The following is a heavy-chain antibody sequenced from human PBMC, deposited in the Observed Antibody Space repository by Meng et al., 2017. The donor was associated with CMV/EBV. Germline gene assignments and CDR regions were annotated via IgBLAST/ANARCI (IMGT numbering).Heavy chain of an antibody. V-gene: IGHV3-9*01. CDR2: ISWNSGSI. CDR1: GFTFDDYA. Sequence: SLKISCAASGFTFDDYAMHWVRQAPGKGLEWVSGISWNSGSIGYADSVKGRFTISRDNAKNSLYLQMNSMRAEDTAVYYCARYGYGDYYYYGMDVWGQGTTVTVSS. CDR3: ARYGYGDYYYYGMDV. J-gene: IGHJ6*02. D-gene: IGHD4-17*01.